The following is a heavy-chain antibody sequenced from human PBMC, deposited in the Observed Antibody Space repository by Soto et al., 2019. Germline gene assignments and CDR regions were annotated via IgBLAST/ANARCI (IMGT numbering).Heavy chain of an antibody. D-gene: IGHD2-2*01. CDR3: TRGKISTTNPKRNWFDP. CDR2: IYYSGNT. CDR1: GASISNTTYC. V-gene: IGHV4-31*02. J-gene: IGHJ5*02. Sequence: SETLSLTCTVSGASISNTTYCWNWIRQHPGKGLEWIGDIYYSGNTYYNPSLKSRITLSVDTSMNHFSLKLSSVTAADTAVYYCTRGKISTTNPKRNWFDPWVQVTLVTV.